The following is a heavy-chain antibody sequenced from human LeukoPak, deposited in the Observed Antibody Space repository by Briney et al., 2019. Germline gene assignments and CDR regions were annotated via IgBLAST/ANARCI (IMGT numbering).Heavy chain of an antibody. V-gene: IGHV3-23*01. J-gene: IGHJ4*02. Sequence: PGGSLRLFCAASGFTFSSYAMSWVRQAPGKGLEWVSAISGSGGSTYYADSVKGRFTISRDNSKNTLYLQMNSLRADDTAMYYCVRDDYDFWSGYQRYFEFWGQGTLVTVSS. CDR1: GFTFSSYA. D-gene: IGHD3-3*01. CDR3: VRDDYDFWSGYQRYFEF. CDR2: ISGSGGST.